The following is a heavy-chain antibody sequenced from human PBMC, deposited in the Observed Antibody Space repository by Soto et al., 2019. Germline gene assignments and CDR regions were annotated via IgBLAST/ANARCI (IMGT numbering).Heavy chain of an antibody. CDR1: GFRFDDYA. D-gene: IGHD2-2*01. J-gene: IGHJ3*02. CDR2: ISWNSNSI. V-gene: IGHV3-9*01. CDR3: VKDIEENQLLYDAFDI. Sequence: EVQLVESGGGLVQPGRSLRLSCVASGFRFDDYAMHWVRQAPGKGLEWVSGISWNSNSIGYADSVKGRFTISRDSAKNSPYLQMNSLRAEDTALYYCVKDIEENQLLYDAFDIWGQGTMVTVSS.